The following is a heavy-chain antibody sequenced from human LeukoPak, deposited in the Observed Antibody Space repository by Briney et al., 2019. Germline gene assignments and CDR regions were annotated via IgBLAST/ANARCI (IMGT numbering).Heavy chain of an antibody. CDR3: AGESGSYHPRAFDI. V-gene: IGHV4-39*02. D-gene: IGHD1-26*01. J-gene: IGHJ3*02. CDR2: IYYSGST. CDR1: GGSISSSSYY. Sequence: SETLSLTCTVSGGSISSSSYYWGWIRQPPGTGLEWIGSIYYSGSTYYNPSLKSRVTISVDTSKNQFSLKLSSVTAADTAVYYCAGESGSYHPRAFDIWGQGTMVTVSS.